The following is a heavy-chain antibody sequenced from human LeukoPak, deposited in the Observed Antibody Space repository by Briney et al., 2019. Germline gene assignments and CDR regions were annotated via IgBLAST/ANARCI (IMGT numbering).Heavy chain of an antibody. CDR2: ISYDGSNK. D-gene: IGHD6-19*01. V-gene: IGHV3-30*04. J-gene: IGHJ4*02. CDR3: ARGGLRAYSSGWYGFDY. Sequence: PGGSLRLSCAASGFTFSSYAMHWVRQAPGKGLEWVAVISYDGSNKYYADSVKGRLTISRDNSKNTLYLHMNSLRAEDTAVYYCARGGLRAYSSGWYGFDYWGQGTLVTVSS. CDR1: GFTFSSYA.